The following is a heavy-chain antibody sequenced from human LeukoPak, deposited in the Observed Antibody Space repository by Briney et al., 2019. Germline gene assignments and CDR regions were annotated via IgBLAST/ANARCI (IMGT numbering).Heavy chain of an antibody. CDR3: AKSGRTGITAADLDY. CDR1: GFTFSGYA. CDR2: ISGSDGST. Sequence: GGSLRLSCAASGFTFSGYAMNWVRQAPGKGLEWVSDISGSDGSTYYTDSVKGRFTISRDNSKNTLYLQMSSLRAEDTAVYYCAKSGRTGITAADLDYWGQGTLVTVSS. V-gene: IGHV3-23*01. J-gene: IGHJ4*02. D-gene: IGHD6-13*01.